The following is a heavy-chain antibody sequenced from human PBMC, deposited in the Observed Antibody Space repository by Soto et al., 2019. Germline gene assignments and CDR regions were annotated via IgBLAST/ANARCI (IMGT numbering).Heavy chain of an antibody. Sequence: QVQLVQSGAEVKKPGSSVKVSCKASGGTFSSHTISLVRQAPGQGLEWMGRIIPILGIAKYAQKFQGRVTITADKSTSTAYVALSSLRSEDTAVYYCAGLPVDDVAFDIWGQGTMVTVSS. V-gene: IGHV1-69*02. CDR1: GGTFSSHT. D-gene: IGHD2-2*01. CDR3: AGLPVDDVAFDI. CDR2: IIPILGIA. J-gene: IGHJ3*02.